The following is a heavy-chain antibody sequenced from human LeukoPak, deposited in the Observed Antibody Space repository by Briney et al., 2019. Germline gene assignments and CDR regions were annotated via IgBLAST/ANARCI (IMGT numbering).Heavy chain of an antibody. D-gene: IGHD3-10*01. CDR1: GYTFTSYG. CDR2: ISAYNANT. V-gene: IGHV1-18*01. CDR3: ARNPYYYGSGSFENWFDP. J-gene: IGHJ5*02. Sequence: ASVKVSCKASGYTFTSYGISWVRQAPGQGLEWVGWISAYNANTNYAQKLQGRVTMTTDTSTSTAYMELRSLRSDDTAVFYCARNPYYYGSGSFENWFDPWGQGTLVTVSS.